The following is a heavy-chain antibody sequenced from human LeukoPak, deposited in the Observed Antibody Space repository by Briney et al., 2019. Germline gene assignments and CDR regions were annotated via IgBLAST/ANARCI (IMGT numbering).Heavy chain of an antibody. CDR3: AKDGPFDI. Sequence: SETLSLTCNVSGGSIRGYYWSWIRQPPGKGLEWIGYIHSSGRTNYNPSLKSRVTISIDTSKNQFSLKVNSVTAADTAVYYCAKDGPFDIWGQGTMVTVSS. D-gene: IGHD3/OR15-3a*01. J-gene: IGHJ3*02. CDR1: GGSIRGYY. CDR2: IHSSGRT. V-gene: IGHV4-59*01.